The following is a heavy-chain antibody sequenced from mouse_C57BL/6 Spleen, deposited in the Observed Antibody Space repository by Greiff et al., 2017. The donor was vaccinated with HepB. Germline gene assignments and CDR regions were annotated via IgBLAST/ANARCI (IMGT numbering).Heavy chain of an antibody. Sequence: EVNLVESGGGLVKPGGSLKLSCAASGFTFSDYGMHWVRQAPEKGLEWVAYISSGSSTIYYADTVKGRFTISRDNAKNTLFLQMTSLRSEDTAMYYCARRNDYAWFAYWGQGTLVTVSA. J-gene: IGHJ3*01. CDR2: ISSGSSTI. V-gene: IGHV5-17*01. CDR3: ARRNDYAWFAY. CDR1: GFTFSDYG. D-gene: IGHD2-4*01.